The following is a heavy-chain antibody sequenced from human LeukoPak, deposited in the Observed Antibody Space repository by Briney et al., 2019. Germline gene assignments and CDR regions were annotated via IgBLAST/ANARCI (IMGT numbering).Heavy chain of an antibody. Sequence: SETLSLTCTVSGGSISSSSYYWGWIRQPPGKGLEWIGSIYYSGSTYYNPSLRSRVTISGDTSKKQFSLKLSSVTAADTAVYYYVTYYYGSSAPKRNYWGQGILVTVSS. J-gene: IGHJ4*02. D-gene: IGHD3-22*01. CDR3: VTYYYGSSAPKRNY. CDR1: GGSISSSSYY. V-gene: IGHV4-39*07. CDR2: IYYSGST.